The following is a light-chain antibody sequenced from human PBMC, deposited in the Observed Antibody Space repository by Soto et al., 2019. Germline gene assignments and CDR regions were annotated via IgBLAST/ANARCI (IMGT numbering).Light chain of an antibody. CDR1: QSVSSN. Sequence: IVMTQSPASLSVSPGGRATLSCRASQSVSSNLAWYQQKPGQAPRLLMYGASTRAIGISARFSGSGSGTDFTLTIRSLQSEDFSVYFCQQYDSWPRTFGQGTKVEIK. CDR3: QQYDSWPRT. CDR2: GAS. V-gene: IGKV3-15*01. J-gene: IGKJ1*01.